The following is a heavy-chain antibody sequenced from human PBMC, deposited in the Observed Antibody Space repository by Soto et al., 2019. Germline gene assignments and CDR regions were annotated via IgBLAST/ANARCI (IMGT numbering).Heavy chain of an antibody. CDR2: SSAYNGNT. CDR1: GYTFTSYG. J-gene: IGHJ3*02. D-gene: IGHD3-3*01. CDR3: ARKGDMDFWSGYYTSFTVDAFDI. Sequence: GASVKVSCKASGYTFTSYGISWVRQAPGQGLEWMGWSSAYNGNTNYAQKLQGRGTMTTDTSTSTAYMEVRSLRSDDTVVYYCARKGDMDFWSGYYTSFTVDAFDIWGQGTMVTVSS. V-gene: IGHV1-18*01.